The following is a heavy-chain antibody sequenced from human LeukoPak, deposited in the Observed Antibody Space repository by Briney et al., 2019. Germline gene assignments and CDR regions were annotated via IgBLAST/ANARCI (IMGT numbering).Heavy chain of an antibody. J-gene: IGHJ4*02. D-gene: IGHD3-16*02. V-gene: IGHV1-18*04. CDR2: ISAYNGNT. Sequence: GASVKVSCKASGYTFTSYGISWVRQAPGQGLEWMGWISAYNGNTNYAQKLQGRVTMTTDTSTSTAYMELRGLRSDDTAVYYCARGLRLGELSFDFDYWGQGTLVTVSS. CDR1: GYTFTSYG. CDR3: ARGLRLGELSFDFDY.